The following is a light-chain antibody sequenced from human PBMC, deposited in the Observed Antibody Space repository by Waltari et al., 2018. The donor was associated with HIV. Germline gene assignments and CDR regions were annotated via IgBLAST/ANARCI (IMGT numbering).Light chain of an antibody. CDR2: DVN. Sequence: QSALPHPRSMSGSPGQSVTISCTGTSSDLGGYNYVSWYQQHPVKAPKLMIFDVNKRPSGFPDRFSGAKSGNAASLTISGLQAEDEAEYDCWSHADNYTWVCGGGTKLTVL. CDR3: WSHADNYTWV. V-gene: IGLV2-11*01. CDR1: SSDLGGYNY. J-gene: IGLJ3*02.